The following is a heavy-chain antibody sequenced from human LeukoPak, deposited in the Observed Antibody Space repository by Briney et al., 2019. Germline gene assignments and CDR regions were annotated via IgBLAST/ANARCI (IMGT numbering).Heavy chain of an antibody. J-gene: IGHJ4*02. CDR2: INPNSGGT. CDR3: ARDPDITIFGVVKGGFDY. D-gene: IGHD3-3*01. CDR1: GYTFTGYY. Sequence: ASVKVSCKASGYTFTGYYMHWVRQAPGQGLEWMGWINPNSGGTNYAQKIQGRVTMTRDTSISTAYMELSRLRSDDTAVYYCARDPDITIFGVVKGGFDYWGQGTLVTVSS. V-gene: IGHV1-2*02.